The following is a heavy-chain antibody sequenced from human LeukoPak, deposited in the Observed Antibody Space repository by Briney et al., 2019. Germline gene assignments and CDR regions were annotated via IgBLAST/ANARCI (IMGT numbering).Heavy chain of an antibody. CDR1: GYTFTSYA. Sequence: ASVKVSCKASGYTFTSYAMNWVRQAPGRGLEWMGWINTNTGNPTYAQGFTGRFVFSLDTSVSTAYLQISSLKAEDTAVYYCARAVSSSWYNQDYFDYWGQGTLVTVSS. V-gene: IGHV7-4-1*02. CDR2: INTNTGNP. D-gene: IGHD6-13*01. CDR3: ARAVSSSWYNQDYFDY. J-gene: IGHJ4*02.